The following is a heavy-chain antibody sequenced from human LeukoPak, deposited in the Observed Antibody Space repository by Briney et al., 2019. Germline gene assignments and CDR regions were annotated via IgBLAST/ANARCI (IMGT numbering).Heavy chain of an antibody. CDR2: IYYSGST. CDR1: GGSISSGSYY. V-gene: IGHV4-61*01. CDR3: ARVGGTPVLDSNSPTNNWFDP. J-gene: IGHJ5*02. Sequence: SETLSLTCTVSGGSISSGSYYWSWIRQPPGKGLEWIGYIYYSGSTNYNPSLKSRVTISVDTSKNQFSLKLSSVTAADTAVYYCARVGGTPVLDSNSPTNNWFDPWGQGTLVTVSS. D-gene: IGHD4-11*01.